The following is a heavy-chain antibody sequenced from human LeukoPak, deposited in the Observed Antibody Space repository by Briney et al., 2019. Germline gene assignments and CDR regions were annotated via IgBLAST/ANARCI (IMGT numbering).Heavy chain of an antibody. CDR2: IASSGGTI. CDR1: GFTFSSYS. CDR3: ARGGWGFALLFSTHLDY. Sequence: GGSLRLSCAASGFTFSSYSMNWVRQAPGKGLEWVSYIASSGGTIYYADSVRGRFTISRDNAQNSLYLQMNSLRVEDTAVYYCARGGWGFALLFSTHLDYWGQGTLVTVSS. D-gene: IGHD3-10*02. V-gene: IGHV3-48*04. J-gene: IGHJ4*02.